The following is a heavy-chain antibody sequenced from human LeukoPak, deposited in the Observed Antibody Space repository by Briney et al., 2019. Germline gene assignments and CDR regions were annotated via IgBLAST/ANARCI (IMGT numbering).Heavy chain of an antibody. V-gene: IGHV3-53*01. CDR3: AKSTPGPHCGGAGCPPTLTPFGT. Sequence: GGSLRLSCAASGLTVNSKYMSWVRQAPGKGLEWVSVTYSGGTASFPDSARGRFTVARANSKNQLYLQMNNLRAEDTAVYYCAKSTPGPHCGGAGCPPTLTPFGTWGQGTLVTVSS. CDR2: TYSGGTA. D-gene: IGHD2-21*01. CDR1: GLTVNSKY. J-gene: IGHJ5*02.